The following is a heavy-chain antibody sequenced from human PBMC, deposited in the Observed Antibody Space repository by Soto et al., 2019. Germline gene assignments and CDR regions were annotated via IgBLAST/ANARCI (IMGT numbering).Heavy chain of an antibody. CDR1: GGSISSSSYY. D-gene: IGHD1-26*01. J-gene: IGHJ6*02. CDR2: IYYSGST. CDR3: ARGREDSNYYYGMDV. V-gene: IGHV4-39*07. Sequence: PSETLSLTCTVSGGSISSSSYYWGWIRQPPGKGLEWIGSIYYSGSTYYNPSLKSRVTISVDTSKNQFSLKLSSVTAADTAVYYCARGREDSNYYYGMDVWGQGTTVTV.